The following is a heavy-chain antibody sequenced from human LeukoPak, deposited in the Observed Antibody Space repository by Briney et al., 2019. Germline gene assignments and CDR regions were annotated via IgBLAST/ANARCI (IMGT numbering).Heavy chain of an antibody. J-gene: IGHJ4*02. CDR1: GFTFSTYS. CDR3: AKDQRPDSGYYLDS. Sequence: GGSLRLSCAASGFTFSTYSMSWVRQAPRKGLEWVSVIYPSGEATYYTESVKGRFTISRDNSKNTLYLQMHSLRAEDTAVYYCAKDQRPDSGYYLDSWGQGTLVTVSS. V-gene: IGHV3-23*01. CDR2: IYPSGEAT. D-gene: IGHD3-22*01.